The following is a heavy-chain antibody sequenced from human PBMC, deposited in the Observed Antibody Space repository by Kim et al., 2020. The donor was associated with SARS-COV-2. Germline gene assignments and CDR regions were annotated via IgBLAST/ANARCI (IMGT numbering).Heavy chain of an antibody. D-gene: IGHD7-27*01. V-gene: IGHV4-39*01. Sequence: TDYSPFLQSRVTISIDTSKNQVSLNLSTVTAADTAVYYCTKRDVGTIRDYWGPGTLVTVSS. CDR3: TKRDVGTIRDY. J-gene: IGHJ4*02. CDR2: T.